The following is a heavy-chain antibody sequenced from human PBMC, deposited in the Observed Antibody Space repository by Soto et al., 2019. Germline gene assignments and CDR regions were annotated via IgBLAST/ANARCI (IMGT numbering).Heavy chain of an antibody. CDR2: ISYSGST. D-gene: IGHD6-13*01. CDR3: AGAAMGGSSWPFDY. J-gene: IGHJ4*02. V-gene: IGHV4-59*08. Sequence: PSETLSLTCTFSGGSFSSISNHYCSWIRQPPGKGLEWIGYISYSGSTSYNPSLKSRLIISVDTSQNQVSLKLASVTAADTAVYYCAGAAMGGSSWPFDYWGQGTLVTVSS. CDR1: GGSFSSISNHY.